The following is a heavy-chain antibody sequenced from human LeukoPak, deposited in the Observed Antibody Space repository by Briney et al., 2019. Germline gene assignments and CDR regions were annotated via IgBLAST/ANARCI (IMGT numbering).Heavy chain of an antibody. D-gene: IGHD5-24*01. Sequence: GGSLRLSCAASGFSFSSCWMHWVRQAPGKELVWVSRVNSEAGYRNYGDSVKGRFTISRDNAKNTLYLEMHSLRAEDTAVYYCVRDGDDYNFDHWGQGSLVTVSS. CDR1: GFSFSSCW. V-gene: IGHV3-74*01. CDR2: VNSEAGYR. CDR3: VRDGDDYNFDH. J-gene: IGHJ5*02.